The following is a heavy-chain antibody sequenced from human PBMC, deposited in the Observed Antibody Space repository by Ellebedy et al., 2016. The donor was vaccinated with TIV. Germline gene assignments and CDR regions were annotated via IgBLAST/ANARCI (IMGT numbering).Heavy chain of an antibody. D-gene: IGHD6-19*01. CDR3: ARSSSPIAVYAFDI. Sequence: PGGSLRLSCKGSGYSFTSYWIGWVRQMPGKGLEWMGIIYPGDSDTRYSPSFQGQVTISADKSISTAYLQWSSLKASDTAMYYCARSSSPIAVYAFDIWGQGTMVTVSS. CDR1: GYSFTSYW. V-gene: IGHV5-51*01. CDR2: IYPGDSDT. J-gene: IGHJ3*02.